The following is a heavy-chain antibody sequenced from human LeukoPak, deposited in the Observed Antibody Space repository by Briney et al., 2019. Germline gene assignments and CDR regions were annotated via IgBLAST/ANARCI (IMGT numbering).Heavy chain of an antibody. CDR3: ARADTYYDFWKAFDY. D-gene: IGHD3-3*01. J-gene: IGHJ4*02. V-gene: IGHV3-53*01. CDR2: IYSGGST. CDR1: GFTVSSNY. Sequence: GGSLRLSCAASGFTVSSNYMSWVRQAPGKGLEWVSVIYSGGSTYYADSVKGRFTISRDNSKNTLYLQMNSLRAEDTAVYYCARADTYYDFWKAFDYWGQGTLVTVSS.